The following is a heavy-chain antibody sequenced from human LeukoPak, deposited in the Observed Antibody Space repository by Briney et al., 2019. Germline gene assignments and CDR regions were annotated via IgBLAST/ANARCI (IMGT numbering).Heavy chain of an antibody. V-gene: IGHV3-7*01. Sequence: GGSLRLSCVASGFTFSTYWMTWVRQAPGKGLEWVASIKEDGNKKSYVDSVRGRFTISRDNAKNSMFLQMNSLRVEDTAVFYCAIVAYGWSRGDAFDIWGHGTTVTVSS. CDR1: GFTFSTYW. CDR2: IKEDGNKK. D-gene: IGHD6-19*01. J-gene: IGHJ3*02. CDR3: AIVAYGWSRGDAFDI.